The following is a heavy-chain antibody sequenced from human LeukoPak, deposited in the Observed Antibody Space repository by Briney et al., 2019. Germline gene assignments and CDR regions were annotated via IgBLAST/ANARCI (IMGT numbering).Heavy chain of an antibody. CDR2: INPSGGST. D-gene: IGHD3-10*01. CDR3: AITLFGELPIPDY. J-gene: IGHJ4*02. Sequence: ASVKVSCKASGYTFTSYGISWVRQAPGQGLEWMGIINPSGGSTSYAQKFQGRVTMTRDMSTSTVYMELSSLRSEDTAVYYCAITLFGELPIPDYWGQGTLVTVSS. CDR1: GYTFTSYG. V-gene: IGHV1-46*01.